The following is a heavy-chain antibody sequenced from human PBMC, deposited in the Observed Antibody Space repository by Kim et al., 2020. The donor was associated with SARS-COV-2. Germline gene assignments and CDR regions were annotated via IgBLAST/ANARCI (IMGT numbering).Heavy chain of an antibody. Sequence: QGRVTITADESTSTAYMELSSLRSEDTAVYYCARTFSGSYPPYYYYGMDVWGQGTTVTVSS. CDR3: ARTFSGSYPPYYYYGMDV. V-gene: IGHV1-69*01. J-gene: IGHJ6*02. D-gene: IGHD1-26*01.